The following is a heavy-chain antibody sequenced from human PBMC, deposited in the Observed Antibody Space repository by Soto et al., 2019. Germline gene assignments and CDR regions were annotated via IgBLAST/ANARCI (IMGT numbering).Heavy chain of an antibody. J-gene: IGHJ4*02. D-gene: IGHD3-10*02. V-gene: IGHV3-33*01. Sequence: QVPLVESGGGVVQPGRSLRLSCSASGFTFNAYGMHWVRQAPGKGLEWVALIWYDGINKFYADSVKGRFTISRDNSKNTLYLQLNSLRADDTAVYYCARDFAAPVPAHFDYWGQGTLVTVSS. CDR2: IWYDGINK. CDR3: ARDFAAPVPAHFDY. CDR1: GFTFNAYG.